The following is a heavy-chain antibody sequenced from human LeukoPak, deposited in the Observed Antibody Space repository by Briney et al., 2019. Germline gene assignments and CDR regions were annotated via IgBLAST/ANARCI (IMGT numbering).Heavy chain of an antibody. D-gene: IGHD6-13*01. Sequence: SETLSLTCAVYGGSFSHNYWNWIRQAPGKGLEWIAEINDNGTITSNPSLKSRITISLDTSKHQFSLKLSSVTAADTAAYYCARRRLTIAAAGTPFDYWGQGTLVTVSS. CDR2: INDNGTI. V-gene: IGHV4-34*01. CDR3: ARRRLTIAAAGTPFDY. CDR1: GGSFSHNY. J-gene: IGHJ4*02.